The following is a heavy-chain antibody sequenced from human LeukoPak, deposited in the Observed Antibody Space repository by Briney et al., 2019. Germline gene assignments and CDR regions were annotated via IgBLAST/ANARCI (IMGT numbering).Heavy chain of an antibody. CDR1: GYTFTDYY. D-gene: IGHD3-3*01. V-gene: IGHV1-2*02. CDR2: IKPNSGAT. J-gene: IGHJ4*02. Sequence: ASVKVSCKASGYTFTDYYLLWVRQAPGQGLEWMGWIKPNSGATDYAQNFQARVTMTRDTSISTAYMELSRLRSDDTAVYYCASDKNYDFWSGYLEYWGQGTLVTVSS. CDR3: ASDKNYDFWSGYLEY.